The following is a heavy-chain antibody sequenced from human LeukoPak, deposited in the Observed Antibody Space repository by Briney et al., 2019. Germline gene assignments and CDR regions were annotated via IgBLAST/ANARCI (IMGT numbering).Heavy chain of an antibody. Sequence: GASVKVSCKASGYTFTGYYMHWVRQAPGQGLAWMGRINPNSGGTNYAQKFQGRVTMTRDTSISTAYMELSRLRSDDTAVYYCAREALGIMITFWGSPISEWGQGTLVTVSS. V-gene: IGHV1-2*06. CDR2: INPNSGGT. D-gene: IGHD3-16*01. CDR3: AREALGIMITFWGSPISE. CDR1: GYTFTGYY. J-gene: IGHJ4*02.